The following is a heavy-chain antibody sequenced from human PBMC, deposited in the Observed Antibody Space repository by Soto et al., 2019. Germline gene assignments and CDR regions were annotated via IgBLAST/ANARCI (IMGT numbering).Heavy chain of an antibody. V-gene: IGHV1-69*02. CDR1: GDTFSFYS. CDR3: ATNYGSGYRAFDY. CDR2: INPILSVS. D-gene: IGHD3-10*01. Sequence: QVQLVQSGAEVQKPGSSVKVSCKASGDTFSFYSINWVRQAPGLGLEWMGRINPILSVSNYAQKFQGRVTITEEKSTSTAYMELGSLRSEDTAMSYCATNYGSGYRAFDYWGQGALVTVSS. J-gene: IGHJ4*02.